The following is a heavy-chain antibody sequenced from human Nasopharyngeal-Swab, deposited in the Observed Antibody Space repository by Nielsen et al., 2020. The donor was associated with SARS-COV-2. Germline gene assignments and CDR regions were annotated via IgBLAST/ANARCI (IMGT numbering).Heavy chain of an antibody. Sequence: GSLRLSCAVYGGSFTTYYWSWIRQPPGKGLEWIGEINHSGGTRYNPSLKSRVIISVDTSKNQLSLKLTSLTAADTAMYYCARGQDGAAAALWGQGTLVTVSS. V-gene: IGHV4-34*01. CDR2: INHSGGT. J-gene: IGHJ4*02. D-gene: IGHD6-13*01. CDR1: GGSFTTYY. CDR3: ARGQDGAAAAL.